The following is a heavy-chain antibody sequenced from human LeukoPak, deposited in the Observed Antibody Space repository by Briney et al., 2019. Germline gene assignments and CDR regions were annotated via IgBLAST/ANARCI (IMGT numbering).Heavy chain of an antibody. CDR3: AKGRTLGGYSSSWYLSY. CDR1: GFTFSSFS. D-gene: IGHD6-13*01. Sequence: PGGSLRLSCAASGFTFSSFSMNWVRQAPGKGLEWVSSISSSSTYRYYADSVKGRFSISRDNAKNSLYLQMNSLRAEDTAVYYCAKGRTLGGYSSSWYLSYWGQGTLVTVSS. CDR2: ISSSSTYR. J-gene: IGHJ4*02. V-gene: IGHV3-21*01.